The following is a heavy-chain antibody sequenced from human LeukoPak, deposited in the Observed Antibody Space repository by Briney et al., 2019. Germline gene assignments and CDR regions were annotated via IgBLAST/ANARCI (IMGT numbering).Heavy chain of an antibody. CDR3: AKDRQPPSLIAVAGLFDY. J-gene: IGHJ4*02. D-gene: IGHD6-19*01. CDR2: ISGSGGST. V-gene: IGHV3-23*01. CDR1: GFTFSSYA. Sequence: GGPLRLSCAASGFTFSSYAMSWVRQAPGKGLEWVSAISGSGGSTYYADSVKGRFTISRDNSKNTLYLQMNSLRVEDTAVYYCAKDRQPPSLIAVAGLFDYWGQGTLVTVSS.